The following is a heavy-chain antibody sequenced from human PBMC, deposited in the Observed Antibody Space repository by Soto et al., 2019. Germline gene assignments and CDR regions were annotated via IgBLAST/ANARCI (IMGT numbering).Heavy chain of an antibody. CDR1: GFTFSTYA. V-gene: IGHV3-33*01. CDR3: ARGAVYSSGWYVDY. Sequence: PGGSLRLSCEASGFTFSTYAMHWVRQAPGKGLEWVAVIWYDGTNKYYTDSVKGRFTISRDSSQDTLYLLMNSLRADDTAVYYCARGAVYSSGWYVDYWGQGTLVTVSS. D-gene: IGHD6-19*01. CDR2: IWYDGTNK. J-gene: IGHJ4*02.